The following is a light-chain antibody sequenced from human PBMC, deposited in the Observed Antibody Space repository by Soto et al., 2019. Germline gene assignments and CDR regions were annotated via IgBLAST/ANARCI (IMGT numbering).Light chain of an antibody. Sequence: QSALTQPASVSGSPGQSIAISCTGSSSDVGIYNYVSWYQQHPGKVLKLIIYEVTNRPAGVSNRFSGYKSGNTAALTISGLQAEDEADYYCSSYTTSSTRVFGTGTKLTVL. V-gene: IGLV2-14*01. CDR1: SSDVGIYNY. CDR2: EVT. CDR3: SSYTTSSTRV. J-gene: IGLJ1*01.